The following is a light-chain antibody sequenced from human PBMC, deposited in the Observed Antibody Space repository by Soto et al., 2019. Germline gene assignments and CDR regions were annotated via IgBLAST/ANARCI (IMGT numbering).Light chain of an antibody. J-gene: IGLJ1*01. CDR3: SSNAGSSYV. Sequence: QSALTQPPSASGSPGQSVAIYCTGTSSDVGGYNYVSWYQQHPGKAPKLMIYEVNKRPSGVPDRFSGSKSGNTASLTVSGLQAVDEADYYCSSNAGSSYVFGTGTKVTVL. CDR2: EVN. V-gene: IGLV2-8*01. CDR1: SSDVGGYNY.